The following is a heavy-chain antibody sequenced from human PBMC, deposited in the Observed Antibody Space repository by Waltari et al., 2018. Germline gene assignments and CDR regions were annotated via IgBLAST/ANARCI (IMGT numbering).Heavy chain of an antibody. CDR2: TRNKANSYTT. Sequence: EVQLVESVGGLVQPGGSLRLSCAASGFTFSDHYMDWVRQAPGKGLEWVGRTRNKANSYTTEYAASVKGRFTISRDDSKNSLYLQMNSLKTEDTAVYYCVRVSPGGRFYGVWGKGTTVTISS. CDR1: GFTFSDHY. CDR3: VRVSPGGRFYGV. D-gene: IGHD3-3*01. V-gene: IGHV3-72*01. J-gene: IGHJ6*04.